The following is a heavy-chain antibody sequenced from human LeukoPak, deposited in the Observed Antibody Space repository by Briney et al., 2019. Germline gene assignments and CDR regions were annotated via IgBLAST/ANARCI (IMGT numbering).Heavy chain of an antibody. CDR2: IYPGDSDP. V-gene: IGHV5-51*01. D-gene: IGHD3-22*01. CDR3: VSDSSGYSRWGTFAFDI. CDR1: GYSFTNYW. Sequence: PGESLKITCRGSGYSFTNYWIGWVRQMPGKGLEWMGIIYPGDSDPRYSPSFQGQVTISADKSISTAYLQWSSLKASDTAMYYCVSDSSGYSRWGTFAFDIWGQGTMVTVSS. J-gene: IGHJ3*02.